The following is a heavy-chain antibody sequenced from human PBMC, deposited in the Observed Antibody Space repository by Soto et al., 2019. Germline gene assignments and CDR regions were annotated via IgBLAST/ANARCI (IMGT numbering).Heavy chain of an antibody. CDR2: IYYSGST. D-gene: IGHD6-19*01. CDR1: GGSISSYY. V-gene: IGHV4-59*08. J-gene: IGHJ4*02. Sequence: PSETLSHTCTVSGGSISSYYWSWIRQPPGKGLEWIGYIYYSGSTNYNPSLKSRVAISVDTSKNQFSLKLSSVTAADTAVYYCARHASVSRYSSGWYPDEYYFDYWGQGTLVTVSS. CDR3: ARHASVSRYSSGWYPDEYYFDY.